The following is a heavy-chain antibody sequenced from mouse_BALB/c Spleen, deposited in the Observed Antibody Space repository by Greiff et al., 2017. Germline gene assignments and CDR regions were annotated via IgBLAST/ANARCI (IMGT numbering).Heavy chain of an antibody. V-gene: IGHV1-54*01. CDR3: ARSRGYCGGDYFDY. CDR1: GYAFTNYL. Sequence: VQLQQSGAELVRPGTSVKVSCKASGYAFTNYLIEWVKQRPGQGLEWIGVINPGSGGTNYNEKFKGKATLTADKSSSTAYMQLSSLTSDDSAVYFCARSRGYCGGDYFDYWGQGTTLTVSS. D-gene: IGHD2-3*01. J-gene: IGHJ2*01. CDR2: INPGSGGT.